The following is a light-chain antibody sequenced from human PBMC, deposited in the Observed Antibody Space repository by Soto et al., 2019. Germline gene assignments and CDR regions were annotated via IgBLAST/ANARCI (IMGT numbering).Light chain of an antibody. CDR1: SSDVGDYNY. Sequence: QSAVTQPASVSGSPGQSITISCTGTSSDVGDYNYVSWYQHHPGKAPKLIIYEVRNRPSGVPNRFSGAKSGNTASLTISGLQAEDEADYYCSSYTSSSTLVFGGGTKLTVL. CDR2: EVR. V-gene: IGLV2-14*01. CDR3: SSYTSSSTLV. J-gene: IGLJ2*01.